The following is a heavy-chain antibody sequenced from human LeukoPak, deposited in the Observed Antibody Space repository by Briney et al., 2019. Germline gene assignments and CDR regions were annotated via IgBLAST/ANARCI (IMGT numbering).Heavy chain of an antibody. V-gene: IGHV3-23*01. CDR2: ISGSGGTT. CDR3: AKGLRGYTYGCPDY. Sequence: PGGSLRLSCAASGFTFSSYIMTWVRQAQGKGLEWVSAISGSGGTTYYADSVKGRFTISRGNSKNSLYLQMNSLRAEDMAVYYCAKGLRGYTYGCPDYWGQGTLVTVSS. CDR1: GFTFSSYI. D-gene: IGHD5-18*01. J-gene: IGHJ4*02.